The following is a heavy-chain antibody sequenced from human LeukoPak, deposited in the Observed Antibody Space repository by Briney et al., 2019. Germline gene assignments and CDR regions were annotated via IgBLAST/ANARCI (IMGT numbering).Heavy chain of an antibody. J-gene: IGHJ5*02. CDR3: AITAGVYDFWSGYNYQNWFDP. CDR1: GGTFSSYA. D-gene: IGHD3-3*01. Sequence: ASVKVSCKASGGTFSSYAISWVRQAPGQGLEWMGGIIPIFCTANYAQKFQGRVTITADESTSTAYMELSSLRSEDTAVYYCAITAGVYDFWSGYNYQNWFDPWGQGTLVTVSS. CDR2: IIPIFCTA. V-gene: IGHV1-69*13.